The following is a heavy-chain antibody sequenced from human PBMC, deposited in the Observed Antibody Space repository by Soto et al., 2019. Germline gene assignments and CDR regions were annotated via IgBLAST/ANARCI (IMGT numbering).Heavy chain of an antibody. CDR2: VYYSGGT. CDR1: GGSLTDHY. D-gene: IGHD1-26*01. CDR3: ARGNDGKSSTVDI. V-gene: IGHV4-59*11. Sequence: QVQLQESGPGLVTPSETLSLTCTVAGGSLTDHYWNWFRQSPGKGLHWIGYVYYSGGTNYNPSLKSRVTMSVDTSKTQFPLNLRSLTAADTAVYYSARGNDGKSSTVDIWGQGTMVCVSS. J-gene: IGHJ3*02.